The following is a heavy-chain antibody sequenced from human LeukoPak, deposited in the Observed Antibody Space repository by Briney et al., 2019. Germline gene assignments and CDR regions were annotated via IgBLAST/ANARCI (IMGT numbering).Heavy chain of an antibody. Sequence: SETLSLTCTVSGGSISSSSYYWGWIRQPPGKGLEWIGSIYYSGSTYYNPSLKSRVTISVDTSKNQFSLKLSSVTAADTAVYYCARLSGLFCSSTSCYPDYWYFDLWGRGTLVTVSS. CDR1: GGSISSSSYY. V-gene: IGHV4-39*01. CDR3: ARLSGLFCSSTSCYPDYWYFDL. J-gene: IGHJ2*01. CDR2: IYYSGST. D-gene: IGHD2-2*01.